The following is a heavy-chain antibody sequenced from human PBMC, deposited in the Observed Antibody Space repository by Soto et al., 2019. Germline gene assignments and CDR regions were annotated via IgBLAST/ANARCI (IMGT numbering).Heavy chain of an antibody. Sequence: QVQLVQSGAEVKKPGSSVKVSCKASGDTFNFYTINWVRQAPGLGLEWMGRFNPILSFSNSALKFQGRVTLTADKSPSTAYRVLSSLRSEDTAIYYCATSVGSGSRAFDYWGQGALVTVSS. J-gene: IGHJ4*02. D-gene: IGHD3-10*01. V-gene: IGHV1-69*02. CDR3: ATSVGSGSRAFDY. CDR1: GDTFNFYT. CDR2: FNPILSFS.